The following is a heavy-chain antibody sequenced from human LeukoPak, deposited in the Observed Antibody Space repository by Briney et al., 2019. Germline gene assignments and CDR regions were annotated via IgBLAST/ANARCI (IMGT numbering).Heavy chain of an antibody. CDR2: ISSSGSTI. CDR1: GFTFSSYE. V-gene: IGHV3-48*03. Sequence: PGGSLRLSCAASGFTFSSYEMNWVRHAPGKGLEWVSYISSSGSTIYYADSVKGRFTISGDNAKNALYLQMNSLRAEDTAVYYCARHSPVPYSEWGQGTLVTVSS. D-gene: IGHD2-15*01. J-gene: IGHJ4*02. CDR3: ARHSPVPYSE.